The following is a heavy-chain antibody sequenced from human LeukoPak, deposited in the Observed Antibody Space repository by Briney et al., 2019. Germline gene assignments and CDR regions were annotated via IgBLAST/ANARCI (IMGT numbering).Heavy chain of an antibody. CDR3: ARVGGAWNNFDY. D-gene: IGHD1/OR15-1a*01. CDR1: GYTFTGYY. V-gene: IGHV1-46*01. Sequence: GASVKVSCKASGYTFTGYYMHWVRQAPGQGLEWMGIINPSGGSTSYAQKFQGRVTMTRDTSTSTVYMELSSLRSEDTAAYYCARVGGAWNNFDYWGQGTLVTVSS. J-gene: IGHJ4*02. CDR2: INPSGGST.